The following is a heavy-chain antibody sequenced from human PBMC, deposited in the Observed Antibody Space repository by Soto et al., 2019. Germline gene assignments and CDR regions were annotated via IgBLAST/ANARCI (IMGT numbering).Heavy chain of an antibody. Sequence: QVQLQESGPGLMKPSGTLSLTCSVSGDSITSIKWWSWVRQSPGETLEWIGEVFHSGIANYNPSPTSRVTLSPDVSHLQFSLTLTSVTGADTGVYYCARASGDSIVLGGFYLASWCPGTLVNVSS. CDR3: ARASGDSIVLGGFYLAS. CDR2: VFHSGIA. V-gene: IGHV4-4*02. CDR1: GDSITSIKW. J-gene: IGHJ5*02. D-gene: IGHD2-21*02.